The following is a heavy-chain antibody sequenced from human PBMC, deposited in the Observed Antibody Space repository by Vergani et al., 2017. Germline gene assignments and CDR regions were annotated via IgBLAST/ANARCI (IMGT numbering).Heavy chain of an antibody. CDR2: INGRGGRT. CDR1: GFTFSSYA. D-gene: IGHD3-3*01. V-gene: IGHV3-23*04. Sequence: VQLVESGGGLVKPGGSLRLSCAASGFTFSSYAMSWVRQAPGKWLEWVSSINGRGGRTYYADSVKGRFTISRDNSKNTLYLQMNSLRADDTAVYYCAKAITFGVVKTNLICFDYWGQGTLVTVSS. J-gene: IGHJ4*02. CDR3: AKAITFGVVKTNLICFDY.